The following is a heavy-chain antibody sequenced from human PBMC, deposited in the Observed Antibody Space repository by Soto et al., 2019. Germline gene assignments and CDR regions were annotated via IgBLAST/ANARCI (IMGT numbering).Heavy chain of an antibody. CDR2: IIPIFGTA. D-gene: IGHD3-22*01. CDR3: ASPYPYYDSSGPPYYFDY. J-gene: IGHJ4*02. Sequence: SVKVSCKVSGGTFSSYAISWVRQAPGQGLEWMGGIIPIFGTANYAQKFQGRVTITADESTSTAYMELSSLRSEDTAVYYCASPYPYYDSSGPPYYFDYWGKGTLVTVSS. V-gene: IGHV1-69*13. CDR1: GGTFSSYA.